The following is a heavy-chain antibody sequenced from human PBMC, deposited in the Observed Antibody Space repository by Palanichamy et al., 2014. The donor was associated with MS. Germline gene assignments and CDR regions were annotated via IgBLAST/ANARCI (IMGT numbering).Heavy chain of an antibody. J-gene: IGHJ6*02. CDR1: GGSISSGSYY. CDR2: IYTSGST. V-gene: IGHV4-61*02. D-gene: IGHD6-13*01. Sequence: QVQLQESGPGLVKPSQTLSLTCTVSGGSISSGSYYWSWIRQPAGKGLEWIGRIYTSGSTNYNPSLKSRVTISVDTSKNQFSLKLSSVTAADTAVYYCASQVWDSSWWYYGMDVWGQGTTVTVSS. CDR3: ASQVWDSSWWYYGMDV.